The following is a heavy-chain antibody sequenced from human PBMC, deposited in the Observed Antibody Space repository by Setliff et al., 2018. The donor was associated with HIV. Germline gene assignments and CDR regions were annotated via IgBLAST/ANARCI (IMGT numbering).Heavy chain of an antibody. V-gene: IGHV3-23*01. J-gene: IGHJ6*02. CDR1: GFTVDTGA. Sequence: PGGSLSLSCAASGFTVDTGAMNWVRQAPGKGLEWVSTIGCWGTCTFYADSVKGRFAISGDPSTNTLYLQMNRLSAEDTAVYYCARDLDPFFAMEVWGQGTTVTVSS. CDR2: IGCWGTCT. CDR3: ARDLDPFFAMEV.